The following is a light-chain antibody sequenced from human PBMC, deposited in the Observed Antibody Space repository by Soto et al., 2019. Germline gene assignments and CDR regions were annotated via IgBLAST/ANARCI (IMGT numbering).Light chain of an antibody. CDR1: QNIDIW. V-gene: IGKV1-5*01. CDR3: QQHKSYPVT. Sequence: DIQMTQSPSTLSTSVGDSVTLTCRASQNIDIWLSWYQQKPGKAPKLLIYDASNLRSGVPSRFSASGAGTEFTLTISSLQPDDFGSYYCQQHKSYPVTFGGGTKVDIK. CDR2: DAS. J-gene: IGKJ4*01.